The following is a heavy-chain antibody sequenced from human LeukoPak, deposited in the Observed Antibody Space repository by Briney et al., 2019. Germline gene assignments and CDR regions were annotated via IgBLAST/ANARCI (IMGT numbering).Heavy chain of an antibody. D-gene: IGHD6-13*01. Sequence: GGSLRLSCAGSGFALKSYSLSWVRQAPGKGLEWVSSISSTSAYIYYADSVKGRFTISRDNAKNSLYLQMNSLRAEDTAVYYCARDLGQQLAYDYWGQGTLVTVSS. V-gene: IGHV3-21*01. CDR1: GFALKSYS. CDR2: ISSTSAYI. CDR3: ARDLGQQLAYDY. J-gene: IGHJ4*02.